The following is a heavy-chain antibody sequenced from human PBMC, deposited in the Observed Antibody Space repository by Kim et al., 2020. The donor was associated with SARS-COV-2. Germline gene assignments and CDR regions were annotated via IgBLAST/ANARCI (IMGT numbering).Heavy chain of an antibody. D-gene: IGHD3-9*01. V-gene: IGHV3-23*01. Sequence: GGSLRLSCAASGFTFSSYAMSWVRQAPGKGLEWVSAISGSGGSTYYADSVKGRFTISRDNSKNTLYLQMNSLRAEDTAVYYCANLRYDIVTGSLGWCDPWGRGALATVSP. J-gene: IGHJ5*02. CDR3: ANLRYDIVTGSLGWCDP. CDR2: ISGSGGST. CDR1: GFTFSSYA.